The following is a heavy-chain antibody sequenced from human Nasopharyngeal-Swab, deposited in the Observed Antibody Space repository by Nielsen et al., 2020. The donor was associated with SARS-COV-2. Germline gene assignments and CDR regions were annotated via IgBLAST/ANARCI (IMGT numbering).Heavy chain of an antibody. D-gene: IGHD3-9*01. J-gene: IGHJ4*02. V-gene: IGHV3-23*01. CDR3: AKDLTGYYAPLDQ. Sequence: GESLKISCAASGFTFSSYAMSWVRQAPGKGLEWVSAISGSGGSTYYADSVKGRFTISRDNSKNTLYLQMNSLRAEDTAVYYCAKDLTGYYAPLDQWGQGVLVTVSS. CDR2: ISGSGGST. CDR1: GFTFSSYA.